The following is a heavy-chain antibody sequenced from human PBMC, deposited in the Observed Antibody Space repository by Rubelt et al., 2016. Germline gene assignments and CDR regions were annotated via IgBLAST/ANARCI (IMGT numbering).Heavy chain of an antibody. V-gene: IGHV4-38-2*02. CDR2: FFHDGST. CDR1: GYSINNGYY. CDR3: ARPTGASSASGSFLV. D-gene: IGHD3-10*01. J-gene: IGHJ4*02. Sequence: QVQLQESGPGLVKPSETLSLTSTVSGYSINNGYYWGWIRQPPGKGLEWIASFFHDGSTKYNPSLKSRVTISKDGSKNQFSLNRSAVTAADTAVYYCARPTGASSASGSFLVWGQGTLVTVSS.